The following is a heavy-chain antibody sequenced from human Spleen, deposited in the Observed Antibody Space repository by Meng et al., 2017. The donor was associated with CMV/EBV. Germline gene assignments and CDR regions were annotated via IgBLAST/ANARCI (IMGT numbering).Heavy chain of an antibody. Sequence: GESLKISCAASGFTFSSYSMNWVRQAPGKGLEWVSYISSSRGTIYYADSVKGRFTISRDNAKNSLYLQMNSLRAEDTAVYYCARGLFDFWSGYYRAADAFDIWGQGTMVTVSS. CDR3: ARGLFDFWSGYYRAADAFDI. CDR2: ISSSRGTI. D-gene: IGHD3-3*01. V-gene: IGHV3-48*04. J-gene: IGHJ3*02. CDR1: GFTFSSYS.